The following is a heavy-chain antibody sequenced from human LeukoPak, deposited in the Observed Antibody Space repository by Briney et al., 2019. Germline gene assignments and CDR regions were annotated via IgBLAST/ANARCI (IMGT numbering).Heavy chain of an antibody. CDR1: GYTFTSYG. CDR2: ISAYNGNT. J-gene: IGHJ5*02. D-gene: IGHD2-15*01. V-gene: IGHV1-18*01. CDR3: ARDRKGYCSGGSCYSWFDP. Sequence: ASLKVSCKASGYTFTSYGISWVRQAPGQGLEWMGCISAYNGNTNYAQKLQGRVTMTTDTSTSTAYMELRSLRSDDTAVYYCARDRKGYCSGGSCYSWFDPWGQGTLVTVSS.